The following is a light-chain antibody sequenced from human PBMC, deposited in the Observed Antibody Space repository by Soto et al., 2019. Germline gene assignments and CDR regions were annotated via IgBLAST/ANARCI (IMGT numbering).Light chain of an antibody. V-gene: IGKV3-20*01. Sequence: EIVLTQSPGSLSLYPGDRGTLSCRASQSVNSAFLAWYQQKPGQAPRLLIYGTSSRATGIPDRFSGSGSGTDFTLTISRLEPEDFAVYYCQQYGRSVTFGGGTKVEIK. CDR2: GTS. J-gene: IGKJ4*01. CDR1: QSVNSAF. CDR3: QQYGRSVT.